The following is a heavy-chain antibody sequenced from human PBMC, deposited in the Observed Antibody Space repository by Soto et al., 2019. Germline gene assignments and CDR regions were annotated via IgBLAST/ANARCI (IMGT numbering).Heavy chain of an antibody. CDR2: ISYDGSNK. D-gene: IGHD6-6*01. Sequence: QVQLVESGGGVVQPGRSLRLSCAASGFTFSSYGMHWVRQAPGKGLEWVAVISYDGSNKYYADSVKGRFTISRDNSKNTLYLQMNSLRAEDTAVYYCAKASSRDSSYRGFDYWGQGTLVTVSS. J-gene: IGHJ4*02. CDR3: AKASSRDSSYRGFDY. V-gene: IGHV3-30*18. CDR1: GFTFSSYG.